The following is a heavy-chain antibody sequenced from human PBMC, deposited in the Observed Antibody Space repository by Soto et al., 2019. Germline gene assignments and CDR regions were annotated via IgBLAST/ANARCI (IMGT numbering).Heavy chain of an antibody. J-gene: IGHJ4*02. CDR1: GFTFSSYG. CDR3: ARDRGDYEGLVPYFFDH. Sequence: GGALRLSCAASGFTFSSYGMHWFRQAPGKGLEWVAVIWYDGSRSIYYADSQKGRFTISRDNTKNSLYLQMNNLRAEDTAVYYCARDRGDYEGLVPYFFDHWGQGTLVTVSS. CDR2: IWYDGSRSI. D-gene: IGHD4-17*01. V-gene: IGHV3-33*01.